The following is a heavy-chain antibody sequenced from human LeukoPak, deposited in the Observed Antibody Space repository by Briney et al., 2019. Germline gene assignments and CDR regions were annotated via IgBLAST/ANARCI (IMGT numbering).Heavy chain of an antibody. D-gene: IGHD3-3*01. CDR1: GFTFHDYG. V-gene: IGHV3-20*04. Sequence: PGGSLRLSCAASGFTFHDYGMSWVRQAPGKGLEGVSGINWNGGSTGYADSVKGRFTISRDNAKNSLYLQMNSLRAEDTALYYCATSAWSIWSFAYWGQGTLVTVSS. CDR3: ATSAWSIWSFAY. J-gene: IGHJ4*02. CDR2: INWNGGST.